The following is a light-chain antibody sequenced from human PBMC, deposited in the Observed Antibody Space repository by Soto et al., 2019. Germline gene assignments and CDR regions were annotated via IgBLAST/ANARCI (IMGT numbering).Light chain of an antibody. J-gene: IGKJ1*01. CDR3: QQYGTLPWT. CDR2: GAS. CDR1: QPVRNDY. Sequence: EIVLTQSPGTLSLSPGESATLSCRANQPVRNDYLAWYQQKPGQAPRVLISGASTRVTGIPYRFSGSGSGADFTLTISRLEPEDFAVYYCQQYGTLPWTFGQGTKVEIK. V-gene: IGKV3-20*01.